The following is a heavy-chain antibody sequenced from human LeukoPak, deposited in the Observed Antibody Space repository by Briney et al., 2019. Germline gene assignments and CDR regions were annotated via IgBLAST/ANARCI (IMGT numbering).Heavy chain of an antibody. CDR1: GGSISSYY. Sequence: SETLSLTRTVSGGSISSYYWSWIRQPPGKGLEWIGYIYYSGSTNYNPSLKSRVTISVDTSKNQFSLELSSVTAADTAVYYCARSYRPATLDYWGQGTLVTVSS. CDR2: IYYSGST. D-gene: IGHD3-16*02. J-gene: IGHJ4*02. CDR3: ARSYRPATLDY. V-gene: IGHV4-59*01.